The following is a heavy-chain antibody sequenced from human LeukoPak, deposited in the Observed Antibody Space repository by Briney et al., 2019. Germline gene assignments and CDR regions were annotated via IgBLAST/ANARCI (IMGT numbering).Heavy chain of an antibody. CDR2: ISGSGGST. CDR1: GFTFSSYA. J-gene: IGHJ6*02. CDR3: ARDTYYYDSSGYVGYYYYGMDV. V-gene: IGHV3-23*01. D-gene: IGHD3-22*01. Sequence: GGSLRLSCAASGFTFSSYAMSWVRQAPGKGLEWVSAISGSGGSTYYADSVKGRFTISRDNSKNTLYLQMNSLRAEDTAVYYCARDTYYYDSSGYVGYYYYGMDVWGQGTTVTVSS.